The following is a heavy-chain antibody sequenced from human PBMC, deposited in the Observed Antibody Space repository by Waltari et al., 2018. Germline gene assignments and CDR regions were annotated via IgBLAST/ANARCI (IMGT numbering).Heavy chain of an antibody. V-gene: IGHV1-69-2*01. CDR1: GYTFTEYY. Sequence: EVHLVQSGAEVKRPGATVKISCKASGYTFTEYYLHWVRQAPGKGLEWMGHVGPEDGETESSDKFQGRVAMTADTSTETAYIEVRSLTSDDMAVYYCATKMSDQWLREWGQGTLVTVSS. CDR2: VGPEDGET. J-gene: IGHJ1*01. D-gene: IGHD6-19*01. CDR3: ATKMSDQWLRE.